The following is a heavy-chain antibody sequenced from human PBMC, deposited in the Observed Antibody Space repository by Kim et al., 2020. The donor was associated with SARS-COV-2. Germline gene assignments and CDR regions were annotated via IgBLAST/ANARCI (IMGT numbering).Heavy chain of an antibody. CDR3: AGGDYSPYWGYRIDC. CDR1: GASIGSYY. D-gene: IGHD5-12*01. CDR2: IHTSGTI. Sequence: SETLSLTCTVSGASIGSYYWSWIRQPAGKGLQWIGRIHTSGTINSNPSLKSRVTMLLDTSKNQFSLEMTSVTAADTAVYYCAGGDYSPYWGYRIDCWGQGTLVAVSS. V-gene: IGHV4-4*07. J-gene: IGHJ4*02.